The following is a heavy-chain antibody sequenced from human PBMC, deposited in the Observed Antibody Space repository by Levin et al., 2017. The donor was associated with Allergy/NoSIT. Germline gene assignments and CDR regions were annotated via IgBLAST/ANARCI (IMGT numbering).Heavy chain of an antibody. CDR2: ISSDGRKK. D-gene: IGHD6-19*01. CDR3: AKDVYDSGWYPLGNDALEM. Sequence: GGSLRLSCAASGFTFSSYGMHWVRQAPGKGLEWVAVISSDGRKKFYAASVKGRFTISRDNSKNTLELQMNSLRAEDTAVYYGAKDVYDSGWYPLGNDALEMWGQGTKVSVSS. J-gene: IGHJ3*02. CDR1: GFTFSSYG. V-gene: IGHV3-30*18.